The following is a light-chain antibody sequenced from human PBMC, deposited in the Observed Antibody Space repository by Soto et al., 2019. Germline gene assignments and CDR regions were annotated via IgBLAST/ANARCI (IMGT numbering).Light chain of an antibody. CDR3: SSYAGSNNFPYV. Sequence: QSVLTQPASVSGSPGQSITISCTGTSSDVGGYNYVSWYQQHPGKAPKLIIYEVSHRPSGVSNRFSGSKSGDTASLTISGLQAEDEADYYCSSYAGSNNFPYVFGTGTKVTVL. J-gene: IGLJ1*01. CDR2: EVS. CDR1: SSDVGGYNY. V-gene: IGLV2-14*01.